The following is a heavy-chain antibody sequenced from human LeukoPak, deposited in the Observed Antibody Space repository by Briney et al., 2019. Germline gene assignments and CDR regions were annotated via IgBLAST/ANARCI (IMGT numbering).Heavy chain of an antibody. V-gene: IGHV3-23*01. CDR2: ISGSGGST. CDR1: GFTFGSFA. Sequence: GGSLRPPWAASGFTFGSFALSWVARPQGRGLEWASLISGSGGSTYYADSVKGRFTISRDNSKNTLYLQMNSLRAEDTAVYYCAKDRGLIGYYTPFDYWGQGTLVTVSS. CDR3: AKDRGLIGYYTPFDY. D-gene: IGHD3-9*01. J-gene: IGHJ4*02.